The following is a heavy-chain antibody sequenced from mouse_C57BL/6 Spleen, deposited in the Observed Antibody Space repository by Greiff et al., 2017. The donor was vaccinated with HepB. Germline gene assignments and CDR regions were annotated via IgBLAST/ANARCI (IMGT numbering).Heavy chain of an antibody. CDR1: GYTFTSYW. Sequence: VKLQQPGAELVKPGASVKLSCKASGYTFTSYWMHWVKQRPGQGLEWIGMIHPNSGSTNYNEKFKSKATLTVDKSSSTAYMKRSSLASEDSAVYYCARDGYYYAMDYWGQGTSVTVSS. D-gene: IGHD2-3*01. CDR2: IHPNSGST. CDR3: ARDGYYYAMDY. J-gene: IGHJ4*01. V-gene: IGHV1-64*01.